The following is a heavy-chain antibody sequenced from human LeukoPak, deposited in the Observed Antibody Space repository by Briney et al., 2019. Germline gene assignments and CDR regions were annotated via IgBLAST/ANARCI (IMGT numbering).Heavy chain of an antibody. J-gene: IGHJ4*02. CDR2: INPNSGGT. V-gene: IGHV1-2*02. D-gene: IGHD6-13*01. CDR3: ARETGIAAAGTVY. Sequence: ASVEVSCKASGYTFTGYYMHWVRQAPGQGLEWMGWINPNSGGTNYAQKFQGRVTMTRDTSISTAYMELSRLRSDDTAVYYCARETGIAAAGTVYWGQGTLVTVSS. CDR1: GYTFTGYY.